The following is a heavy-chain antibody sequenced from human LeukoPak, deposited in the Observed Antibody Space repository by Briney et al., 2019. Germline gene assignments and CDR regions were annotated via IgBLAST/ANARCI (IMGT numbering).Heavy chain of an antibody. V-gene: IGHV1-69*05. J-gene: IGHJ6*03. D-gene: IGHD1-26*01. CDR1: GGTFSSYS. CDR2: IIPILCTA. Sequence: SVEFSCEASGGTFSSYSISWVRQAPGQGLECVGGIIPILCTANYAQKFEGRVTITTDESTSTAYMELSSLRSEDTAVYCCARGDRGSYARDGYYYYYMDVWGKGTTVTVSS. CDR3: ARGDRGSYARDGYYYYYMDV.